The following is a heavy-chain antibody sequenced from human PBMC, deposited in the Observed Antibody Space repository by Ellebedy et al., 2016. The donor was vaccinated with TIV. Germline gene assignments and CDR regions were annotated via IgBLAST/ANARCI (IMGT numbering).Heavy chain of an antibody. V-gene: IGHV3-30*04. CDR3: VREYRSGWHDMDMGDY. Sequence: GESLKISCAASGFTFNYYPMHWVRQAPGKGLEWVAVISDGGRNKYYGDSVKGRFTISRDNSKNTLYLQMNSLRVEDTAVYYCVREYRSGWHDMDMGDYWGQGTLVTVSS. CDR1: GFTFNYYP. CDR2: ISDGGRNK. D-gene: IGHD6-19*01. J-gene: IGHJ4*02.